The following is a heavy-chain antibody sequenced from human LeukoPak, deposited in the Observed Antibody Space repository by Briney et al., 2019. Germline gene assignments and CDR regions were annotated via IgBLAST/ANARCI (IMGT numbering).Heavy chain of an antibody. V-gene: IGHV3-23*01. CDR2: ISGSGGST. D-gene: IGHD3-3*01. Sequence: GGSLRLSCAASGFTFSSYAMSWVRQAPGKGLEWVSAISGSGGSTYYADSVKGRFTISRDNSKNTLYLQMNSLRAEDTAVYYCAKDTRAFYDFWSGYHGYWGQGTLVTVSS. J-gene: IGHJ4*02. CDR1: GFTFSSYA. CDR3: AKDTRAFYDFWSGYHGY.